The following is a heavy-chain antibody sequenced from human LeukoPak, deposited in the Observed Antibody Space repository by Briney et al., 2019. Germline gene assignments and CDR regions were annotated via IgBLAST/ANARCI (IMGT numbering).Heavy chain of an antibody. V-gene: IGHV3-23*01. J-gene: IGHJ6*03. Sequence: GGSLRLSCAASEFTFSSYAMSWVRQAPGKGLEWVSAISGSGGSTYYADSVKGRFTISRDNSKNTLYLQMNSLRAEDTAVYYCAKSPGPYYYYYYMDVWGKGTTVTVSS. CDR2: ISGSGGST. CDR3: AKSPGPYYYYYYMDV. CDR1: EFTFSSYA. D-gene: IGHD1-14*01.